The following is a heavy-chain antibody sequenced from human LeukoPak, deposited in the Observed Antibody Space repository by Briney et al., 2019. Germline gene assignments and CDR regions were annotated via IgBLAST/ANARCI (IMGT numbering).Heavy chain of an antibody. CDR2: ISGSGGST. CDR1: GFTFSSYA. D-gene: IGHD3-22*01. CDR3: AKGGLGQTYYYGMDV. J-gene: IGHJ6*04. V-gene: IGHV3-23*01. Sequence: PGGSLRLSCAAPGFTFSSYAMSWVRQAPGKGLEWVSAISGSGGSTYYADSVKGRFTISRDNSKNTLYLQMNSLRAEDTAVYYCAKGGLGQTYYYGMDVWGKGTTVTVSS.